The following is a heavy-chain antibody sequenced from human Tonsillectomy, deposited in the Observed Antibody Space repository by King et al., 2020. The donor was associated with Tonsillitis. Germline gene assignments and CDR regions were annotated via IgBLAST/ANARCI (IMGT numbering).Heavy chain of an antibody. J-gene: IGHJ5*02. Sequence: VQLVESGGGVVQPGRSLRLSCAASGFTFSNYAMHWVRQAPGKGLEWVAVISYDGSNRYFAASVKGRFTISRDISKNTLYLQMNSLRTEDTAVYYCARGDLGPYNSGQNNWFDPWGQGTLVTVSS. V-gene: IGHV3-30*01. CDR3: ARGDLGPYNSGQNNWFDP. D-gene: IGHD6-19*01. CDR2: ISYDGSNR. CDR1: GFTFSNYA.